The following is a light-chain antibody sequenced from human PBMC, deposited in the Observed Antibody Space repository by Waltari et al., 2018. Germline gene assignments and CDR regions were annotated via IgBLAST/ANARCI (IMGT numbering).Light chain of an antibody. CDR3: QQYVSSPWT. J-gene: IGKJ1*01. V-gene: IGKV3-20*01. CDR1: QSVNSNY. Sequence: DTVLTQSPGTMSLSPGERATLSCRASQSVNSNYLAWYQQRPGQAPRLLIYGASSRATGILDRFSGSGSGTDFTLTISRLEPEDVAVYYCQQYVSSPWTFGQGTKVEIK. CDR2: GAS.